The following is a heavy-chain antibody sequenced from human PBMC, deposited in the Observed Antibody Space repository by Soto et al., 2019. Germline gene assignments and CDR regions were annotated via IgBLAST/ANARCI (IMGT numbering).Heavy chain of an antibody. D-gene: IGHD6-6*01. CDR2: ISAYNGNT. V-gene: IGHV1-18*01. Sequence: ASVKVSCKASGYTFTSYGISWVRQAPGQGLEWMGWISAYNGNTNYAQKLQGRVTMTTDTSTSTAYMELRSLRSDGTAVYYCARDEYSSSSGYYYYYYMDVWGKGTTVTVSS. CDR3: ARDEYSSSSGYYYYYYMDV. CDR1: GYTFTSYG. J-gene: IGHJ6*03.